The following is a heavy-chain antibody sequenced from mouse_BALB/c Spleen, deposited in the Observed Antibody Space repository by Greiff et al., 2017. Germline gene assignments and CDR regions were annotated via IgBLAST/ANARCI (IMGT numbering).Heavy chain of an antibody. CDR3: TRDGDGPDY. J-gene: IGHJ2*01. V-gene: IGHV5-6-4*01. CDR2: ISSGGSYT. Sequence: EVKLQESGGGLVKPGGSLKLSCAASGFTFSSYTMSWVRQTPEKRLEWVATISSGGSYTYYPDSVKGRFTISRDNAKNTLYLQMSSLKSEDTAMYYCTRDGDGPDYWGQGTTLTVSS. D-gene: IGHD2-3*01. CDR1: GFTFSSYT.